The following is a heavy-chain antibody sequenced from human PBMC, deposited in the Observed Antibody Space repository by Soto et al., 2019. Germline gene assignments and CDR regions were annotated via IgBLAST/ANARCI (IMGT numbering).Heavy chain of an antibody. D-gene: IGHD1-26*01. CDR3: AVQYSGSYSEYFQH. V-gene: IGHV3-23*01. J-gene: IGHJ1*01. CDR1: GFTFSSYA. Sequence: GGSLRLSCAASGFTFSSYAMSWVHQAPGKGLEWVSAISGSGGSTYYADSVKGRFTISRDNSKNTLYLQMNSLRAEDTAVYYCAVQYSGSYSEYFQHWGQGTLVTVSS. CDR2: ISGSGGST.